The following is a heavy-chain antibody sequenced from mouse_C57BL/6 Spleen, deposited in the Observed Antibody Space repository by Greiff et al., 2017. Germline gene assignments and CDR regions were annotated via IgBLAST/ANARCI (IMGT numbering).Heavy chain of an antibody. J-gene: IGHJ2*01. D-gene: IGHD2-3*01. CDR2: IDPSDSET. CDR3: ARQEDGYYPYYFDY. Sequence: QVHVKQPGAELVRPGSSVKLSCKASGYTFTSYWMHWVKQRPIQGLEWIGNIDPSDSETHYNQKFKDKATLTVDKSSSTAYMQLSSLTSEDSAVYYCARQEDGYYPYYFDYWGKGTTLTVSS. V-gene: IGHV1-52*01. CDR1: GYTFTSYW.